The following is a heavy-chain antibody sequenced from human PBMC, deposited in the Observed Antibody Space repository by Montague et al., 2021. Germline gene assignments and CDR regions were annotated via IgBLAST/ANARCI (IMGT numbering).Heavy chain of an antibody. D-gene: IGHD6-6*01. Sequence: SETLSLTCTISGGSIRSYYWNWIRQPPGKGLEWIGYIYYSGSTNYNPSLKSRVNISLDTSNYQFSLNLRSVTAADTAVYYCARALAARCWFDPWGQGTLVTVS. V-gene: IGHV4-59*01. CDR3: ARALAARCWFDP. CDR2: IYYSGST. J-gene: IGHJ5*02. CDR1: GGSIRSYY.